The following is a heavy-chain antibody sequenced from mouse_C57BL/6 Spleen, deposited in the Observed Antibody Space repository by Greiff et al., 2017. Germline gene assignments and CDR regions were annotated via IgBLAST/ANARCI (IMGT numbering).Heavy chain of an antibody. CDR3: ARPNYYGSSPYWYFDV. J-gene: IGHJ1*03. Sequence: EVQVVESGGGLVKPGRSLKLSCAASGFTFSDYGMHWVRQAPEKGLEWVAYISSGSSTIYYADTVKGRFTISRDNAKNTLFLQMTSLRSEDTAMYYCARPNYYGSSPYWYFDVWGTGTTVTVSS. D-gene: IGHD1-1*01. CDR2: ISSGSSTI. V-gene: IGHV5-17*01. CDR1: GFTFSDYG.